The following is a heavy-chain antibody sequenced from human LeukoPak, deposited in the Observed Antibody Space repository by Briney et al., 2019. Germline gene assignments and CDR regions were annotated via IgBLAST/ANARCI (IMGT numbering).Heavy chain of an antibody. CDR2: ISYDGSNK. J-gene: IGHJ3*02. D-gene: IGHD1-26*01. CDR1: GFTFSSYA. Sequence: GGSLRLSCAASGFTFSSYAMHWVRQAPGKGLEWVAVISYDGSNKYYADSVKGRFTISRDNSKNTLYLQMNSLRAEDTAVHYCARGGTITSYAFEIWGQGAMVTVSS. V-gene: IGHV3-30-3*01. CDR3: ARGGTITSYAFEI.